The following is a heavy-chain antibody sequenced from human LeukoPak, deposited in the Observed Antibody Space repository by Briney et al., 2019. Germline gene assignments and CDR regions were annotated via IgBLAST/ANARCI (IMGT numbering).Heavy chain of an antibody. CDR2: IFYDGSNK. D-gene: IGHD1-20*01. V-gene: IGHV3-33*01. CDR1: GFTFSRNG. J-gene: IGHJ4*02. Sequence: GGSLRLSCAASGFTFSRNGMHWVRQAPGKGLEWVALIFYDGSNKYYVDSVKGRFTISRDNSKNSLYLQMNRLRDEDTAVYYCARLTDLWGQGTLVTVSS. CDR3: ARLTDL.